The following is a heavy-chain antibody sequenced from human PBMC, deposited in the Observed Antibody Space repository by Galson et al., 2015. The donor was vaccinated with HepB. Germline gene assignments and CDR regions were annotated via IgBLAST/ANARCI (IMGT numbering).Heavy chain of an antibody. Sequence: SVKVSCKASGGTFSSYGISWVRQAPGQGLEWMGVINPIHGPANYAQKFQGRVTITADKSTNTAYLEMSRLRSEDTAVYFCASDQQLVPDFYYYYGMDVWGQGTTVIVSS. CDR3: ASDQQLVPDFYYYYGMDV. CDR2: INPIHGPA. CDR1: GGTFSSYG. D-gene: IGHD6-13*01. V-gene: IGHV1-69*10. J-gene: IGHJ6*02.